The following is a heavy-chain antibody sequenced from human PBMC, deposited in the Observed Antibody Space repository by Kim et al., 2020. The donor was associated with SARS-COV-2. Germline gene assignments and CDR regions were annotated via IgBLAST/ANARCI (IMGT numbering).Heavy chain of an antibody. V-gene: IGHV3-7*03. Sequence: DTVKGRFTISRDNAKNSLYLQMNSLRAEDTAVYYCARTPYYYDSSGYYYWGQGTLVTVSS. CDR3: ARTPYYYDSSGYYY. D-gene: IGHD3-22*01. J-gene: IGHJ4*02.